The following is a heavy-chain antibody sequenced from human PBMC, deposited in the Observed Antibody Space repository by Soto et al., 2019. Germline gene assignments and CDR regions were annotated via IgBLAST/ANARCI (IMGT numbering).Heavy chain of an antibody. CDR1: GFSFDHYA. CDR3: ARDSEQVRPVALLGASFNI. CDR2: ITWNSGTK. V-gene: IGHV3-9*01. D-gene: IGHD2-2*01. Sequence: DGQLVESGGGLVQPGRSLRLSCVASGFSFDHYAMHWVRQAPGKGLEWVAGITWNSGTKDYGNSVKGRFSISRDNAQNSLQLQMNSLGPEDTALYYCARDSEQVRPVALLGASFNIWGQGTLVTVSS. J-gene: IGHJ3*02.